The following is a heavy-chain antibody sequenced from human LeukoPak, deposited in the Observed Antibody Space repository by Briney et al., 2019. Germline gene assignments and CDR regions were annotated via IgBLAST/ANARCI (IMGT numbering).Heavy chain of an antibody. CDR3: AREGGRPYNWFDP. V-gene: IGHV4-39*07. J-gene: IGHJ5*02. Sequence: SETLSLTCTVSGGSISSSSYYWGWIRQPPGKGLEWIGSIYYSGSTYYNPSLKSRVTISVDTSKNQFSLKLSSVTAADTAVYYCAREGGRPYNWFDPWGQGTLVTVSS. D-gene: IGHD3-16*01. CDR1: GGSISSSSYY. CDR2: IYYSGST.